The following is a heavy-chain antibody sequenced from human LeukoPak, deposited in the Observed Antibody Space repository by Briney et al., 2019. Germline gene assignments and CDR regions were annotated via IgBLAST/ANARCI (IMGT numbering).Heavy chain of an antibody. D-gene: IGHD5-12*01. CDR1: GYTFTNYT. CDR3: ARATHPKRGFSGSDTAYWYFDL. V-gene: IGHV7-4-1*02. Sequence: ASVKVSCKASGYTFTNYTINWLRQAPGQGLEWMGWINTNTETPTSAQGFTGRFVFSLDTSVSTAYLQISSLESEDTAMYYCARATHPKRGFSGSDTAYWYFDLWGRGTLVTVSS. J-gene: IGHJ2*01. CDR2: INTNTETP.